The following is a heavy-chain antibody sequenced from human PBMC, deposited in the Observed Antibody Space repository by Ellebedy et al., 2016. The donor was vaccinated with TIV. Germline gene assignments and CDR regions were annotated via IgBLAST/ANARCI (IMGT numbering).Heavy chain of an antibody. CDR2: ISAYNGNT. CDR1: GYTFINYG. Sequence: AASVKVSCKASGYTFINYGISWARQAPGQGLEWMGWISAYNGNTNYAQKVQGRVTMTTDTSTSTAYMDLRSLRSDDTAVYYCARSSPLRGYCTGGGRCYPPSDNWFDPWGQGTLVIVSS. J-gene: IGHJ5*02. V-gene: IGHV1-18*04. CDR3: ARSSPLRGYCTGGGRCYPPSDNWFDP. D-gene: IGHD2-8*02.